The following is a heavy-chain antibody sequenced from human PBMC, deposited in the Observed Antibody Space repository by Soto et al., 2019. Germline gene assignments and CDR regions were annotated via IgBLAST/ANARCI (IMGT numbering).Heavy chain of an antibody. CDR1: GFTFSSFG. J-gene: IGHJ3*02. Sequence: QVQLVESGGGVVQPGRSLRLSCAACGFTFSSFGMHWLRQTPGKGLEWVAVISYDGSNKYYADSVKGRFTISRDNSKNTLSLQMNSLRAEDTAVYYCAKPQSGGYNYVEAFDIWGQGTMVTVSS. D-gene: IGHD5-12*01. V-gene: IGHV3-30*18. CDR3: AKPQSGGYNYVEAFDI. CDR2: ISYDGSNK.